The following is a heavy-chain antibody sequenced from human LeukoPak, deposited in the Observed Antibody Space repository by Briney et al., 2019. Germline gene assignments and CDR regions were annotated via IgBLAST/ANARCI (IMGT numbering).Heavy chain of an antibody. CDR3: ARGHHRDGFDSSGYYSKPMTFDI. CDR2: IYYSGST. D-gene: IGHD3-22*01. Sequence: SETLSLTCTVSGGSISSYYWSWIRQPPGKGLEWIGYIYYSGSTNYNPSLKSRVTISVDTSKNQFSLKLSSVTAADTAVYYCARGHHRDGFDSSGYYSKPMTFDIWGQGTMVTVSS. V-gene: IGHV4-59*01. CDR1: GGSISSYY. J-gene: IGHJ3*02.